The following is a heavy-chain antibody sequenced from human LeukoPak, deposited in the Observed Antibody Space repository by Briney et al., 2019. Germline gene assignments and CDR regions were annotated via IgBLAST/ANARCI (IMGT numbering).Heavy chain of an antibody. CDR1: GASISSYS. V-gene: IGHV4-59*01. D-gene: IGHD2-15*01. CDR2: IYYSGNT. J-gene: IGHJ4*02. Sequence: SETLSLTCTVSGASISSYSWSWIRQPPGKGLEWIGYIYYSGNTNYNPSLKSRVTISVDTSNNEVSLNLNSVTAADTAVYYCARFVGSGLDYWGQGTLLTVSS. CDR3: ARFVGSGLDY.